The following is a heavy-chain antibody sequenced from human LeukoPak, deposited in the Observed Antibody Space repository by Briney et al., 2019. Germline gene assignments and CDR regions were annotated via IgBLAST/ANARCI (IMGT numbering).Heavy chain of an antibody. D-gene: IGHD2-21*02. CDR1: GGSISSGGYY. Sequence: SETLSLTCTVSGGSISSGGYYWSWIRQHPGKGLEWIGYIYYSGSTYYNPSLKSRGTISVDTSKNQFSLKLSSVTAADTAVYYCARGTCGGDCYSSRGWFDPWGQGTLVTVSS. J-gene: IGHJ5*02. CDR3: ARGTCGGDCYSSRGWFDP. CDR2: IYYSGST. V-gene: IGHV4-31*03.